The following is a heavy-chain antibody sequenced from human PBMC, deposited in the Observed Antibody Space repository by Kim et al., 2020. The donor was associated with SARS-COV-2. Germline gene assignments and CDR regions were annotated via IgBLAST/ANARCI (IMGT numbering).Heavy chain of an antibody. CDR2: IKQDGSEK. CDR1: GFTFSSYW. V-gene: IGHV3-7*01. J-gene: IGHJ5*02. D-gene: IGHD3-3*01. Sequence: GGSLRLSCAASGFTFSSYWMSWVRQAPGKGLEWVANIKQDGSEKYYVDSVKGRFTISRDNAKNSLYLQMNSLRAEDTAVYYCARDGYYDFWSGYYPISWFDPWGQGTLVTVSS. CDR3: ARDGYYDFWSGYYPISWFDP.